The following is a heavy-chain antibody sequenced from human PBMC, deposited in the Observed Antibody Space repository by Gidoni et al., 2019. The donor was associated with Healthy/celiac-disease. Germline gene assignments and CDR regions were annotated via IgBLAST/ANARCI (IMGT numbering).Heavy chain of an antibody. D-gene: IGHD3-3*01. CDR3: ARDGYYFWSPYYYYMDV. J-gene: IGHJ6*03. CDR2: INSEWSST. V-gene: IGHV3-74*01. CDR1: GFTFSSYW. Sequence: EAQLVESGGGLVQPGGSLRLSCAASGFTFSSYWMHWVRQAPGKGLGWVSRINSEWSSTSYADSVKGRFTISRDNAKNTLYLQMNSLRAEDTAVYYCARDGYYFWSPYYYYMDVWGKGTAVTVSS.